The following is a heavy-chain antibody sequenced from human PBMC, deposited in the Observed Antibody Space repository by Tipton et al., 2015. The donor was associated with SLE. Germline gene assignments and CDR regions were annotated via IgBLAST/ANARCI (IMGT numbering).Heavy chain of an antibody. CDR3: ARSGTARIAGAGPAFDI. Sequence: LRLSCTVSGGSISSYYWSWIRQPPGKGLEWIGYIYYSGSTNYNPSLKSRVTISVDTSKNQFSLKLSSVTAADTAVYYCARSGTARIAGAGPAFDIWGQGTMVTVSP. D-gene: IGHD6-19*01. CDR2: IYYSGST. J-gene: IGHJ3*02. V-gene: IGHV4-59*01. CDR1: GGSISSYY.